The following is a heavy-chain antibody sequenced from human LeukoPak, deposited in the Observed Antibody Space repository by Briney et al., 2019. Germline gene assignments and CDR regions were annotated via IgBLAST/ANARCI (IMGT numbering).Heavy chain of an antibody. CDR1: GFTFSSYA. CDR3: AKDISLWFGEYEDALDI. CDR2: ISGSGGST. J-gene: IGHJ3*02. V-gene: IGHV3-23*01. Sequence: PGGSLRLSCAASGFTFSSYAMSWVRQAPGKGLEWVSAISGSGGSTYYADSVKGRFTISRDNSKNTLYLQMNSLRAEDTAVYYCAKDISLWFGEYEDALDIWGQGTMVTVSS. D-gene: IGHD3-10*01.